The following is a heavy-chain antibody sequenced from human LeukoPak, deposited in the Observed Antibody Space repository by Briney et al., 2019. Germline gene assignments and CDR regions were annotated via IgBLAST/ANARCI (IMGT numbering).Heavy chain of an antibody. Sequence: GGSLRLSCAASGFTFSSFAMSWVRQAPGKGLEWVSYISSRSSTIYYADSVKGRFTISRDNAKNSLYLQMNSLRAEDTAMYYCARESDWSFDYWGQGTLVTVSS. CDR3: ARESDWSFDY. J-gene: IGHJ4*02. D-gene: IGHD3-9*01. V-gene: IGHV3-48*04. CDR1: GFTFSSFA. CDR2: ISSRSSTI.